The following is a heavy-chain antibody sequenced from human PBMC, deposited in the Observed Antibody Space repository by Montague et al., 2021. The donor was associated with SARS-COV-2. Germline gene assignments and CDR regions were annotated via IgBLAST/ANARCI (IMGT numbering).Heavy chain of an antibody. CDR3: ARGDFGVVIIPYYYYYMGV. J-gene: IGHJ6*03. CDR2: IHYSGST. D-gene: IGHD3-3*01. Sequence: ETLSLTCTVSGASISSSNYYWGWIRQPPGKGLEWIATIHYSGSTYYKPSLKSRLTISVDTSKNQFSLRLSSVTAADTAVYYCARGDFGVVIIPYYYYYMGVWGKGTTVTVSS. V-gene: IGHV4-39*01. CDR1: GASISSSNYY.